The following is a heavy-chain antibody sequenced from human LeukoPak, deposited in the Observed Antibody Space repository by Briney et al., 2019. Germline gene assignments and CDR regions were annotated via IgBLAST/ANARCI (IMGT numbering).Heavy chain of an antibody. D-gene: IGHD2-15*01. Sequence: SETLSLTCSVSGASISSGSNYWGWIRQPPGKTLEWIGSIYSSGSTYYNSSLQSRVIIIIDTPKNHFSLTLSSVTAADTAVYYCARDWDGYCSGGSCYRDNNWFDPWGQGTLVTVSS. CDR2: IYSSGST. V-gene: IGHV4-39*07. J-gene: IGHJ5*02. CDR3: ARDWDGYCSGGSCYRDNNWFDP. CDR1: GASISSGSNY.